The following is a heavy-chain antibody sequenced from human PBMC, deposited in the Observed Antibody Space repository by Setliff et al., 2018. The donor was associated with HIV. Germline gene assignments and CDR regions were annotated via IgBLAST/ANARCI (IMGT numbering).Heavy chain of an antibody. V-gene: IGHV4-4*09. CDR2: INTSGTT. Sequence: SETLSLTCTVSGGSISSYYWSWIRQPAGKGLEWIGYINTSGTTNYNPSLKSRVTISINTSKNQFSLKLSSVTAADTAVYYCARDRDIVVVPASPQGYYYYMDVWGKGTTVTVSS. D-gene: IGHD2-2*01. CDR1: GGSISSYY. J-gene: IGHJ6*03. CDR3: ARDRDIVVVPASPQGYYYYMDV.